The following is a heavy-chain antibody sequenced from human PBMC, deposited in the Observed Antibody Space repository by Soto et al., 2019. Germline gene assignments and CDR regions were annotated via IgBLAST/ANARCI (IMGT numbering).Heavy chain of an antibody. CDR2: ISGSGGST. CDR1: VFTFSSYA. V-gene: IGHV3-23*01. CDR3: AIVGYYDSTAPNGFYT. Sequence: GGSLRLSCAASVFTFSSYAMSWVRQAPGKGLEWVSAISGSGGSTYNADSVKGRFTISRDNSKNTLYLQMNSLRAEDTAVYCCAIVGYYDSTAPNGFYTRAQAPVVTVSA. D-gene: IGHD3-22*01. J-gene: IGHJ5*02.